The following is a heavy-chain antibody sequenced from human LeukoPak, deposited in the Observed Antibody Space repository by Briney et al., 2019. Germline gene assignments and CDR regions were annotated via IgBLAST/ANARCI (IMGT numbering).Heavy chain of an antibody. D-gene: IGHD6-6*01. CDR2: IYYSGST. CDR3: GRVLEQLADFDY. Sequence: SETLSLTCTVSGGSISSSSYYWGWIRQPPGKGLEWIGSIYYSGSTYYNPSLRSRVTISVDTSKNQFSLKLSSVTAADTAVYYCGRVLEQLADFDYWGQGTLVTVSS. J-gene: IGHJ4*02. V-gene: IGHV4-39*07. CDR1: GGSISSSSYY.